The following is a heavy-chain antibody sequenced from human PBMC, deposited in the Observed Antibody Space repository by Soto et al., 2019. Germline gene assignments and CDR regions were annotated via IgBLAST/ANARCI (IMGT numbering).Heavy chain of an antibody. CDR3: AREGYCISTSCRHYDYYGMDV. CDR2: ISAYNGNT. J-gene: IGHJ6*02. CDR1: GYSFTSYG. D-gene: IGHD2-2*01. Sequence: ASVKVSCKASGYSFTSYGISWVRQAPGQGLEWMGWISAYNGNTNYAQKLQGRVTMTTDTSTSTAYMELRSLRSDDTAVYYCAREGYCISTSCRHYDYYGMDVWGQGTTVTVSS. V-gene: IGHV1-18*01.